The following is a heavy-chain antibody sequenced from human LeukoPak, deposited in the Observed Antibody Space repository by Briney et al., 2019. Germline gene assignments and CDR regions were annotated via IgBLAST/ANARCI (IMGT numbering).Heavy chain of an antibody. V-gene: IGHV1-2*06. CDR3: AKGGYDSSGYYYY. D-gene: IGHD3-22*01. CDR1: GYTFTGYY. J-gene: IGHJ4*02. CDR2: INPNSGGT. Sequence: ASVKVSCKASGYTFTGYYMHWVRQAPGQGLEWMGRINPNSGGTNYAQKFQGRVTMTRDTSISTAYMELSRLRSDDTAVYYCAKGGYDSSGYYYYWGREPWSPSPQ.